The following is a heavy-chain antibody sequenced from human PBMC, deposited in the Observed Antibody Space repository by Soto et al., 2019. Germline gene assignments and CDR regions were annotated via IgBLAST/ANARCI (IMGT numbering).Heavy chain of an antibody. Sequence: SGPTLVKPTQTLTLTCTFSGFSLSTSGVGVGWIRQPPGKALEWLALIYWDDDKRYSPTLKSRLTITKDTSKNQVVLTKTNMDPVDTATYYCAHASPSYGDYVRGYYYYYGMDVWGQGTTVTVSS. J-gene: IGHJ6*02. CDR2: IYWDDDK. CDR1: GFSLSTSGVG. V-gene: IGHV2-5*02. D-gene: IGHD4-17*01. CDR3: AHASPSYGDYVRGYYYYYGMDV.